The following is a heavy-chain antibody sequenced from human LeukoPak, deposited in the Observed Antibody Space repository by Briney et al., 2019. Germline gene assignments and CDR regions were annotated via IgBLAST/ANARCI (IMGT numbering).Heavy chain of an antibody. V-gene: IGHV4-61*02. Sequence: SETLSLTCTVSGGSISSGSYYWSWIRQPAGKGLEWIGRIYTSGSTNYNPSLKSRVTISVDTSKNQFSLKLNSLTAADTAVYYCARGHRSVANNWFDPWGQGTLVTVSS. J-gene: IGHJ5*02. CDR2: IYTSGST. D-gene: IGHD3-3*01. CDR3: ARGHRSVANNWFDP. CDR1: GGSISSGSYY.